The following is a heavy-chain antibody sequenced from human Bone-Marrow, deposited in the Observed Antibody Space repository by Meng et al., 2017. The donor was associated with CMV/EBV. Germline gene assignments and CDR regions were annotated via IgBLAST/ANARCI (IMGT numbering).Heavy chain of an antibody. V-gene: IGHV4-59*01. CDR1: GFNFSSYS. D-gene: IGHD1-1*01. J-gene: IGHJ4*02. Sequence: SCAACGFNFSSYSMNWVRQSPGKGLEWIGYITYSGTTNYYPSLKSRVTISRDTSKNQFSLKLTSVTPADTAVYYCAREYISFDYWGQGTLVTVSS. CDR2: ITYSGTT. CDR3: AREYISFDY.